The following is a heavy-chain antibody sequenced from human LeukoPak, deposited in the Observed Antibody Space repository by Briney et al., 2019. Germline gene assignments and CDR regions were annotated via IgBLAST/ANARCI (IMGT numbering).Heavy chain of an antibody. CDR3: ARSLTVTTSYYYYGMDV. J-gene: IGHJ6*01. V-gene: IGHV1-69*01. D-gene: IGHD4-17*01. Sequence: ASLKVSCKASVGTFDRYAISWVRQARGPGLEWMGGIIPIFGTANYAQKFQGRVTITADESTSTAYMELSSLRSEDTAGYYCARSLTVTTSYYYYGMDVWGQGTADTVSS. CDR1: VGTFDRYA. CDR2: IIPIFGTA.